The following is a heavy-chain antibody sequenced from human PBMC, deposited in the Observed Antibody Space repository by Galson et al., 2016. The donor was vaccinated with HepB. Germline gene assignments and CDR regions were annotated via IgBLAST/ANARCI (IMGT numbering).Heavy chain of an antibody. Sequence: SLRLSCAPSGFAFNRFSMNWVRQAPGKGLEWVSSISTSSTYTFYAASAKGRFAISRDNAKNALYLQMNSLRAEDTAVYFCARTDGYKPPYYYGIDVWGQGTTVTISS. CDR1: GFAFNRFS. D-gene: IGHD5-24*01. J-gene: IGHJ6*02. CDR2: ISTSSTYT. V-gene: IGHV3-21*01. CDR3: ARTDGYKPPYYYGIDV.